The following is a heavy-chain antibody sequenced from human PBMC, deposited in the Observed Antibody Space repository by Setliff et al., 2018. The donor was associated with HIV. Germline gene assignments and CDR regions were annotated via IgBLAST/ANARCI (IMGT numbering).Heavy chain of an antibody. V-gene: IGHV1-8*02. CDR1: GYSFTDYD. D-gene: IGHD3-3*02. J-gene: IGHJ5*02. Sequence: GASVKVSCKASGYSFTDYDINWVRQATGQGLEWMGWMNPNNGNTGYAEKFQGRVTMTRDTSISTAYMELSSLRSDDTAVYYCARGTAPRPASVLEFLEWLFPNWFDPWGQGTLVTVPQ. CDR3: ARGTAPRPASVLEFLEWLFPNWFDP. CDR2: MNPNNGNT.